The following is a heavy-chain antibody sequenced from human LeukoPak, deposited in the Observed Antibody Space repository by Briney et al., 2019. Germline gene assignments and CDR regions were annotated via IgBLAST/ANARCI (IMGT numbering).Heavy chain of an antibody. CDR1: GFTFSSNT. D-gene: IGHD5-12*01. V-gene: IGHV3-30-3*01. CDR2: ISYDGSNK. J-gene: IGHJ4*02. Sequence: PGGSLRLSCAASGFTFSSNTMHWVRQAPGKGLEWVALISYDGSNKYYVDSVKGRFTISRDNSKNTLYLQMNSLRVEDTAVYYCARSRGVSGYDFAYWGQGTLVTVSS. CDR3: ARSRGVSGYDFAY.